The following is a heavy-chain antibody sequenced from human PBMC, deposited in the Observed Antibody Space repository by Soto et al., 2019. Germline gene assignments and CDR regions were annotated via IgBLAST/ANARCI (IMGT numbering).Heavy chain of an antibody. D-gene: IGHD3-10*01. CDR2: IWYDGSNK. CDR1: GFTFRSDG. CDR3: ARDTARAMVRIYYGMDV. V-gene: IGHV3-33*01. Sequence: QVQLVESGGGVVQPGRSLRLSCAASGFTFRSDGMHRVRQAPGKRLEWVAVIWYDGSNKYYADSVKGRFTISRDNSKNTSYLQLNSMRAEDTAVYYCARDTARAMVRIYYGMDVWGQGTTVTVSS. J-gene: IGHJ6*02.